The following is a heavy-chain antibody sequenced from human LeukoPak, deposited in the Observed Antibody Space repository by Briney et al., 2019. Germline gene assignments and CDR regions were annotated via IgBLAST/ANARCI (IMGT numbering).Heavy chain of an antibody. J-gene: IGHJ6*03. CDR3: AREPHSSSWNYYYYYMDV. CDR2: MNPNSGNT. V-gene: IGHV1-8*01. CDR1: GYTFTSYD. Sequence: GASVKVSCKASGYTFTSYDINWVRQATGQGLEWMGWMNPNSGNTGYAQKFQGRVTMTRNTSISTAYMELSSLRSEDTAVYYCAREPHSSSWNYYYYYMDVWGKGTTVTVSS. D-gene: IGHD6-13*01.